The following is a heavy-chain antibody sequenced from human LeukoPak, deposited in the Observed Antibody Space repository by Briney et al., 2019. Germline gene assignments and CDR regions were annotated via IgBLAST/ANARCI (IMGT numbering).Heavy chain of an antibody. CDR1: GGSISSYY. CDR3: ARDRGGDGYNDYYFDY. Sequence: SETLSLTCTVSGGSISSYYWSWIRQPPGKGLEWIGYVYYSGSTNYNPSLKSRVTISVDTSKNQFSLKLSSVTAADTAVYYCARDRGGDGYNDYYFDYWGQGTLVTVSS. CDR2: VYYSGST. J-gene: IGHJ4*02. D-gene: IGHD5-24*01. V-gene: IGHV4-59*01.